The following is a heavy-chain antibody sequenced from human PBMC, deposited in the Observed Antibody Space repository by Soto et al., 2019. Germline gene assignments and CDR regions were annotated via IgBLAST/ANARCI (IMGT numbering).Heavy chain of an antibody. J-gene: IGHJ6*02. CDR3: TRQIAPPSVAGNYYYYGLDV. D-gene: IGHD6-19*01. Sequence: PGGSLRLSCAASGFTFSGSAMHWVRQASGKGLEGGCRIRNKVNNYATAYAASVKGRFTISRDDSKNTAYLQMNSLNTEDPAVYYCTRQIAPPSVAGNYYYYGLDVWGQGTTVTVSS. CDR1: GFTFSGSA. V-gene: IGHV3-73*01. CDR2: IRNKVNNYAT.